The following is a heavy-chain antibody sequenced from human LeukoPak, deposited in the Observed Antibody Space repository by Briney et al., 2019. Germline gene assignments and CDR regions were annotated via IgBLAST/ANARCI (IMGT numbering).Heavy chain of an antibody. Sequence: ASVKVSCKASGYTFTSCYMHWVRQAPGQGLEWMGIINPSGGSTSYAQKFQGRVTMTRDTSTSTVYMELSSLRSEDTAVYYCARDPYYYDSSGYSRYFDYWGQGTLVTVSS. CDR2: INPSGGST. J-gene: IGHJ4*02. CDR3: ARDPYYYDSSGYSRYFDY. CDR1: GYTFTSCY. D-gene: IGHD3-22*01. V-gene: IGHV1-46*01.